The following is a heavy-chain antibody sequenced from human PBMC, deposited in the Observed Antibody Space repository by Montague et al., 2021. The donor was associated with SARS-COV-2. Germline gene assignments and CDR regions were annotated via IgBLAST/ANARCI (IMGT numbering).Heavy chain of an antibody. CDR2: ISYDGSNK. V-gene: IGHV3-30-3*01. D-gene: IGHD3-10*01. CDR1: GFTFSSYA. CDR3: ASGLLWFGEPDY. Sequence: SLRLSCAASGFTFSSYAMHWVRQAPGKGLEWVAVISYDGSNKYYADSVKGRFTIPRDNSKNTLYLQMNSLRAEDTAVYYCASGLLWFGEPDYWGQGTLVTVSS. J-gene: IGHJ4*02.